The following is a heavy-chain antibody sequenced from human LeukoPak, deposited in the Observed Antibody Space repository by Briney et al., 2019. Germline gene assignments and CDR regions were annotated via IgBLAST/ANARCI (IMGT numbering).Heavy chain of an antibody. Sequence: KPGGSLRLSCAGSGFTIGSYWMSWVRQAPGKGLEWVANIRQDGSEKYYVDSVKGRLTISRDNAKNSLYLQMNSLRAEDTGIYYCARAGYYGDDAFDLWGQGTMVTVSS. CDR2: IRQDGSEK. J-gene: IGHJ3*01. CDR1: GFTIGSYW. CDR3: ARAGYYGDDAFDL. D-gene: IGHD2/OR15-2a*01. V-gene: IGHV3-7*01.